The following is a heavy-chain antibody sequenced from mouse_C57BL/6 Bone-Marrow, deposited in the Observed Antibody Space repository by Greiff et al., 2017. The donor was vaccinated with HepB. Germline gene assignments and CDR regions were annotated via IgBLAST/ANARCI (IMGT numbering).Heavy chain of an antibody. CDR3: ARLRAYVAY. V-gene: IGHV1-4*01. CDR1: GYTFTSYT. Sequence: VHLVESGAELARPGASVKMSCTASGYTFTSYTMHWVKQRPGQGLEWIGYINPSSGYTKYNQKFKDKATLTADKSASTAYMQLSSLTSEDSAVYYCARLRAYVAYWGQGTLVTVSA. J-gene: IGHJ3*01. CDR2: INPSSGYT. D-gene: IGHD1-1*01.